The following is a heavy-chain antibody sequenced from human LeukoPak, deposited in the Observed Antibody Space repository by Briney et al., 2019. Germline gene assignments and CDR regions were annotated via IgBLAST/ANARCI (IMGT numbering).Heavy chain of an antibody. Sequence: SGGSLRLSCAASGFTFTNYWMIWVRQAPGKGLEWVANINEDGSNKYYVGSVEGRFTISRDNAKNSVFLQMNSLRADDTAMYYCASSSYSCSSSWGQGTLVTVSS. D-gene: IGHD3-10*01. CDR2: INEDGSNK. J-gene: IGHJ5*02. CDR3: ASSSYSCSSS. V-gene: IGHV3-7*01. CDR1: GFTFTNYW.